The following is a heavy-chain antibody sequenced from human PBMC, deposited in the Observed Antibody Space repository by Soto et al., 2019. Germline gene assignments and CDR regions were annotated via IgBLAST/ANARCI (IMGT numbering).Heavy chain of an antibody. CDR3: ASYYDILTGPGYYFDY. V-gene: IGHV1-69*01. D-gene: IGHD3-9*01. CDR1: GGTFGSDP. J-gene: IGHJ4*02. Sequence: SVKLACKAAGGTFGSDPSSWVRQAPGQGLEWMGGIIPIFGTANYAQKFQGRVTITADESTSTAYMELSSLRSEDTAVYYCASYYDILTGPGYYFDYWGQGTLVTVSS. CDR2: IIPIFGTA.